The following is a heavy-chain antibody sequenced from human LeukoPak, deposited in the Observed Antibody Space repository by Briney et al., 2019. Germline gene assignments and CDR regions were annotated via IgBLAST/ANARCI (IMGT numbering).Heavy chain of an antibody. CDR3: AAEVVYDLTPSKGFDP. D-gene: IGHD3-3*01. CDR2: IVVGSGNT. CDR1: GFTFTSSA. Sequence: SVKVSCKASGFTFTSSAMQWVRQARGQRLEWIGWIVVGSGNTNYAQKFQERVTITRDMSTSTAYKELSSLRSEDTAVYYCAAEVVYDLTPSKGFDPWGQGTLVTVSS. V-gene: IGHV1-58*02. J-gene: IGHJ5*02.